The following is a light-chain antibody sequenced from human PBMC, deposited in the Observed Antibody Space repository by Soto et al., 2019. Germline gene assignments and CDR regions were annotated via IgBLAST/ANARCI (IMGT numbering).Light chain of an antibody. CDR3: QQYYATPFS. CDR1: QSVLFDSNNLNY. J-gene: IGKJ3*01. V-gene: IGKV4-1*01. CDR2: WAS. Sequence: DIVMTQSPDSLTVPLGERATINCKSSQSVLFDSNNLNYLAWYQQKPGQPPTLLFYWASTRESGVPDRFSGSGSGTDFTLTISSLQAEDVAVYYGQQYYATPFSFGPGTTVDI.